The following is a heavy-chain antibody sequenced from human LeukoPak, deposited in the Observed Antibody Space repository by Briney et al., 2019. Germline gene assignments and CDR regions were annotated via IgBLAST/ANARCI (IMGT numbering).Heavy chain of an antibody. J-gene: IGHJ4*02. CDR3: ARAMVVVVPAAM. D-gene: IGHD2-2*01. Sequence: GGSLRLSCAASELPFSNYAMHWVRQAPGKGLAWVAVISYDGNSKSYANSVKGRFTISRDNSKNTLYLQMNSLRPGGTAVYYCARAMVVVVPAAMWGQGTLVTVSS. CDR1: ELPFSNYA. CDR2: ISYDGNSK. V-gene: IGHV3-30-3*01.